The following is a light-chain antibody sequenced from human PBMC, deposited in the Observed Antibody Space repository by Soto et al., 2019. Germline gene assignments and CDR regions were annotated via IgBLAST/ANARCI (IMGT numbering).Light chain of an antibody. Sequence: EIVLTQSPATLSVSPGDRATLSCRASQSLSNYLAWYQQKPGQAPRLLIYDTSNRATGIPTRFSGSGSGTDFTLTSSSVEPEDLAVYYLQQCNNGPGLTFGGGTKVEIK. CDR3: QQCNNGPGLT. J-gene: IGKJ4*01. CDR1: QSLSNY. CDR2: DTS. V-gene: IGKV3-11*01.